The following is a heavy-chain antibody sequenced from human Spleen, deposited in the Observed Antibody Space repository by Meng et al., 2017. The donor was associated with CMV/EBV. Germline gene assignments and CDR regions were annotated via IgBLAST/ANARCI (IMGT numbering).Heavy chain of an antibody. CDR2: IYTSGST. V-gene: IGHV4-4*07. D-gene: IGHD2-2*01. CDR3: ARGRYCSSTSCHIGFDY. CDR1: GGSISSYY. J-gene: IGHJ4*02. Sequence: QVQLQESGPGLVKPSGTLSLTCTVPGGSISSYYWSWIRQPAGKGLEWIGRIYTSGSTNYNPSLKSRVTMSVDTSKNQFSLKLSSVTAADTAVYYCARGRYCSSTSCHIGFDYWGQGTLVTVSS.